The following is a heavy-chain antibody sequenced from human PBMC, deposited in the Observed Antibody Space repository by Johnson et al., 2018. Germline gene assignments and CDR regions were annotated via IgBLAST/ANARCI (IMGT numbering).Heavy chain of an antibody. CDR1: GFTFSSYG. CDR3: ANSDYGGPAEYFQY. D-gene: IGHD4-23*01. Sequence: QVQLVESGGGVVQPGRSLRLSCAASGFTFSSYGMHWVRQAPGKGLEWVAVISYDGSNKYYADSVKGRFTIPRDNSKNTLYLQMNNLAAEDTAVYYCANSDYGGPAEYFQYWGQGTLVTVSS. J-gene: IGHJ1*01. CDR2: ISYDGSNK. V-gene: IGHV3-30*18.